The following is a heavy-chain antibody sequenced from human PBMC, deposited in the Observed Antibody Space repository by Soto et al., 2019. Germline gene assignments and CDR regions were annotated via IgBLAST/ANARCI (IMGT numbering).Heavy chain of an antibody. CDR3: ARPGYSSSWSPGAFDI. CDR1: GYSFTSYW. D-gene: IGHD6-13*01. V-gene: IGHV5-51*01. J-gene: IGHJ3*02. Sequence: GESLKISCKGSGYSFTSYWIGWVRQMPGKGLEWMGIIYPGDSETRYSPSFQGQVTISADKSISTAYLQWSSLKASDTAMYYCARPGYSSSWSPGAFDIWGQGTMVTVSS. CDR2: IYPGDSET.